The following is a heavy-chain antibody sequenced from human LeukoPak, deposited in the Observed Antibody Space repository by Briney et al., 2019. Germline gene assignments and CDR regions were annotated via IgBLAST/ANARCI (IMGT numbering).Heavy chain of an antibody. CDR1: GFTISNYW. Sequence: GGSLRLSGAASGFTISNYWMTWIRQGPGKGLEWVANIKADGSEKYYVDSVKGRFTIARDNSKNSLYLQMNSLRVEDTAVYYCASPEWLPDAIDIWGQGTMVTVSS. J-gene: IGHJ3*02. V-gene: IGHV3-7*01. CDR2: IKADGSEK. CDR3: ASPEWLPDAIDI. D-gene: IGHD3-3*01.